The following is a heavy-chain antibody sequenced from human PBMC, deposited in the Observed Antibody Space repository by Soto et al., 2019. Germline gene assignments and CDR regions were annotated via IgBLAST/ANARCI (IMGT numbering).Heavy chain of an antibody. CDR1: GFTFSGFY. CDR3: ARSPYSLEGDGQHYYYGMDL. Sequence: QVQLVQSGAAVKRPGASVKVSCEPSGFTFSGFYLHWVRQAPGQGLEWMGWIKPNTDDTGYAQKFQGRVTLTWDTSSSAGYMDLSSLRSDDTAVYYCARSPYSLEGDGQHYYYGMDLWGLGTTVTVSS. J-gene: IGHJ6*02. CDR2: IKPNTDDT. D-gene: IGHD2-15*01. V-gene: IGHV1-2*02.